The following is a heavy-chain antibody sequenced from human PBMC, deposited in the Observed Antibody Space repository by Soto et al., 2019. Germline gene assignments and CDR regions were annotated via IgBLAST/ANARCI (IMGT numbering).Heavy chain of an antibody. CDR3: ARYPTLTEYFFHGMDV. D-gene: IGHD4-17*01. CDR2: IYPGDSDT. Sequence: GESLKISCKGSGYTFTNYWIVWVRQIPGKGLEWMGIIYPGDSDTRYSPSFQGQVTISADRSISTAYLQWSSLKASDTGMYYCARYPTLTEYFFHGMDVRGQGPTVTVSS. J-gene: IGHJ6*01. CDR1: GYTFTNYW. V-gene: IGHV5-51*01.